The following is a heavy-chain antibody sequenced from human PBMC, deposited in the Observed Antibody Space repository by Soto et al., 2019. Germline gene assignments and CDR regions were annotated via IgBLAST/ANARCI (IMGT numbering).Heavy chain of an antibody. Sequence: AALKVPCNSSGFSFTTYHMHWVLQAPVQGLEWKGVNTPRGDATTDAQRVHGIATRTNDTSASTVYMELSSLRADDTAVYYCTRDCELGYLCQGTLVTVS. J-gene: IGHJ4*02. CDR3: TRDCELGY. CDR1: GFSFTTYH. CDR2: NTPRGDAT. D-gene: IGHD3-16*01. V-gene: IGHV1-46*01.